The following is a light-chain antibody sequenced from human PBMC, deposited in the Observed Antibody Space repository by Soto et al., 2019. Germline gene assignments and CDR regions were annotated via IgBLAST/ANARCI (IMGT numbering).Light chain of an antibody. CDR2: WAS. CDR1: QSVLYSSNNKNY. Sequence: DIVMTQSPDSLAGSLGERATINCKSSQSVLYSSNNKNYVAWYQQRPGQPPKLLIYWASTRESGVPDRFSGSGSGTDFTLTISSLQAEDGAVYYCQQYYSTPLTFGQGTKVDIK. V-gene: IGKV4-1*01. J-gene: IGKJ1*01. CDR3: QQYYSTPLT.